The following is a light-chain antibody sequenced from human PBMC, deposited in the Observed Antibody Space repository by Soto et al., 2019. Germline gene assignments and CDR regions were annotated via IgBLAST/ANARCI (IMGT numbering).Light chain of an antibody. CDR2: DAS. CDR3: QQYDNPPIFP. CDR1: QDISNY. J-gene: IGKJ3*01. Sequence: DIQMTQSPSSLSASVGDRVTITCQASQDISNYLNWYQQKPGKAPKLLIYDASNLETGVPSRFSGSGSGTDFTFTISSLQPEDIATYYCQQYDNPPIFPFGPGTKVDIK. V-gene: IGKV1-33*01.